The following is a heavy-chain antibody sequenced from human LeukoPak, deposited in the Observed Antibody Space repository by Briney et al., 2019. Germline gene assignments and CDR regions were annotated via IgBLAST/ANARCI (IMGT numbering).Heavy chain of an antibody. Sequence: SETLSLTCTVSGGSISSSSYYWGWIRQPPGKGLEWIGYIYYSGSTNYNPSLKSRVTISVDTSRNQFSLKLSSVTAADTAVYYCARDSKASLWFGELRVWGKGTTVTISS. CDR3: ARDSKASLWFGELRV. V-gene: IGHV4-61*05. D-gene: IGHD3-10*01. J-gene: IGHJ6*04. CDR1: GGSISSSSYY. CDR2: IYYSGST.